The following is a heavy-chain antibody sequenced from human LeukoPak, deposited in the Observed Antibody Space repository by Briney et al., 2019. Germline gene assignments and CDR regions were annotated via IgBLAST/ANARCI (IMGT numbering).Heavy chain of an antibody. CDR3: ARGGSYSLFNWFDP. V-gene: IGHV4-59*01. J-gene: IGHJ5*02. CDR1: GGSISSYY. CDR2: IYYSGST. Sequence: SETLSLTCTVSGGSISSYYWSWIRQPPGKGLEWIGYIYYSGSTNYNPSLKSRVTISVDTSKNQFSLKLSSVTAADTAVYYCARGGSYSLFNWFDPWGQGTLVTVSS. D-gene: IGHD1-26*01.